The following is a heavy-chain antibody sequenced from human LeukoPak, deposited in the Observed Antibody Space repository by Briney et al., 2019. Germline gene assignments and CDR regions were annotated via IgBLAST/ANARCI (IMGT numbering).Heavy chain of an antibody. CDR3: ARKYSSGRNPCDAFDM. J-gene: IGHJ3*02. Sequence: PSETLSLTCTVSGGSISSSSYYWGWIRQPPGKGLEWTGSIYYRGSAYYNTSLESRVTISVDTSKNQFSLMLRSVTAADTAMYYCARKYSSGRNPCDAFDMWGQGTMVTVSS. CDR2: IYYRGSA. D-gene: IGHD6-19*01. CDR1: GGSISSSSYY. V-gene: IGHV4-39*01.